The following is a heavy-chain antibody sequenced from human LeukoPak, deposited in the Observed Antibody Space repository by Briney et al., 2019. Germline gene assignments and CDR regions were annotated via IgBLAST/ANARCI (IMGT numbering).Heavy chain of an antibody. V-gene: IGHV3-20*04. Sequence: SGGSLRLSCAASGFTFDDYGMSWVRRAPGKGLEWVSGINWNGGSTGYADSVKGRFTISRDNAKNSLYLQMNSLRAEDTALYYCARDGWALGYCSGGSCYIFDYWGQGTLVTVSS. CDR1: GFTFDDYG. CDR2: INWNGGST. J-gene: IGHJ4*02. CDR3: ARDGWALGYCSGGSCYIFDY. D-gene: IGHD2-15*01.